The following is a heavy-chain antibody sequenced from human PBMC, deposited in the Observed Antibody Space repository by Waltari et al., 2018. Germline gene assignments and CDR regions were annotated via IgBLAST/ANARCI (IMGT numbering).Heavy chain of an antibody. CDR3: ANSNRFDF. Sequence: EVQLLESGGGLVQPGGSLRLSCAASGFTLSSYAMAWVRQAPGKGLEWVSTSTASGGATFYADSVKGRFTISRDSSKSTLYLQMNSLRAEDTAVYYCANSNRFDFWGQGTLVTVSS. V-gene: IGHV3-23*01. CDR1: GFTLSSYA. J-gene: IGHJ4*02. CDR2: STASGGAT.